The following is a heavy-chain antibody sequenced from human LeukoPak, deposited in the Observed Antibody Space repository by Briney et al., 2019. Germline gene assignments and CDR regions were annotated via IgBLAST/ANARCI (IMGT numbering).Heavy chain of an antibody. CDR3: ASRGGGYCSSTSCYAFDI. CDR2: IYYSGST. J-gene: IGHJ3*02. Sequence: PSETLSLTCTVSGGSISSYYWSWIRQPAGKGLEWIGSIYYSGSTYYNPSLKSRVTISVDTSKNQFSLKLSSVTAADTAVYYCASRGGGYCSSTSCYAFDIWGQGTMVTVSS. CDR1: GGSISSYY. V-gene: IGHV4-59*05. D-gene: IGHD2-2*01.